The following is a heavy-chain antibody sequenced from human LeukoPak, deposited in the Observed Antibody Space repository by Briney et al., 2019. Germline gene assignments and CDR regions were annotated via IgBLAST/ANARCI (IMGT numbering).Heavy chain of an antibody. CDR3: ARAVAAPGLYYYCYGMDV. J-gene: IGHJ6*02. CDR2: ISYDGSNK. D-gene: IGHD6-19*01. CDR1: GFTFSSYA. V-gene: IGHV3-30-3*01. Sequence: GGSLRLSCAASGFTFSSYAMHWVRQAPGKGLEWVAVISYDGSNKYYADSVKGRFTISRDNSKNTLYLQMNSLRAEDTAVYYCARAVAAPGLYYYCYGMDVWGQGTTVTVSS.